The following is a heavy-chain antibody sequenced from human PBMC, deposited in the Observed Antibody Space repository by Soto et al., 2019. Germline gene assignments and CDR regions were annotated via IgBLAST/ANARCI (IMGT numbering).Heavy chain of an antibody. CDR3: GKSKAQWLSPGYFAY. J-gene: IGHJ4*02. V-gene: IGHV3-9*01. CDR2: ISYNSERV. D-gene: IGHD6-19*01. CDR1: GFTFDDYA. Sequence: EVQLVESGGGLVQPGRSLRLSCAASGFTFDDYAMHWVRQAPGKGLEWVSGISYNSERVAYADSVKGRFTISRDNAKNSLYLQMNSLRAEDTACYYGGKSKAQWLSPGYFAYWGQGTLVTVSS.